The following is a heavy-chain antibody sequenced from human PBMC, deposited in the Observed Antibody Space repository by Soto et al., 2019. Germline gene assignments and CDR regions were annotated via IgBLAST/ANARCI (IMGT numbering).Heavy chain of an antibody. V-gene: IGHV1-2*04. J-gene: IGHJ2*01. CDR3: ERTAGGWYFDL. Sequence: ASVKVSCKASGYTFTGYYMHWVRQAPGKGLEWLGWISPNSGGTNYAQKFQGWVTMARDTSISTAYMELSRLSSDDTAVYYCERTAGGWYFDLWGRGTLVTVSS. D-gene: IGHD3-16*01. CDR2: ISPNSGGT. CDR1: GYTFTGYY.